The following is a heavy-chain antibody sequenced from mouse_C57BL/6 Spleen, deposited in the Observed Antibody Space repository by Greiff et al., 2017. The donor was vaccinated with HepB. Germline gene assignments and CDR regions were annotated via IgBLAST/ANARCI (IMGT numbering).Heavy chain of an antibody. CDR1: GYTFTSYW. V-gene: IGHV1-59*01. D-gene: IGHD1-1*01. Sequence: VQLQQPGAELVRPGPSVKLSCKASGYTFTSYWMHWVKQRPGQGLEWIGVIDPSDSYTNYNQKFKGKATLTVDTSSSTAYMQLSSLTSEDSAVYYCARRATVAYYFDYWGQGTTLTVSS. J-gene: IGHJ2*01. CDR3: ARRATVAYYFDY. CDR2: IDPSDSYT.